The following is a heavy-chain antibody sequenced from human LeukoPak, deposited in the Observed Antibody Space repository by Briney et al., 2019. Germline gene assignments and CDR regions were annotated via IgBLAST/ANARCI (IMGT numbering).Heavy chain of an antibody. Sequence: GGSLRLSCAASGFTFNNYGMHWVRQAPGKGLEWVANIWYDGSNKYYVDSVKGRFSISRDDSKNTLYLQMNSLRADDTAVYYCARDSYGGLGSIDYWGQGTLVTVSS. CDR1: GFTFNNYG. V-gene: IGHV3-30*02. J-gene: IGHJ4*02. CDR2: IWYDGSNK. D-gene: IGHD4-23*01. CDR3: ARDSYGGLGSIDY.